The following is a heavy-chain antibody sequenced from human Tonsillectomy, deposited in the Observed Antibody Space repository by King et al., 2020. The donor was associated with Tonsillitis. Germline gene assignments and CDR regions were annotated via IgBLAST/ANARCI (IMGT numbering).Heavy chain of an antibody. Sequence: VQLVESGGGVVQPGRSLRLSCETSGFTFGSYGMHWVRQAPGKGLEWVATISYHGTNIHHSDSVKGRVPISRENSKNTMYLQMNSLRVEDTGVYYCARERQYNVECRIDHWGQGTLVTVAS. CDR2: ISYHGTNI. CDR1: GFTFGSYG. D-gene: IGHD5-24*01. V-gene: IGHV3-33*05. CDR3: ARERQYNVECRIDH. J-gene: IGHJ4*02.